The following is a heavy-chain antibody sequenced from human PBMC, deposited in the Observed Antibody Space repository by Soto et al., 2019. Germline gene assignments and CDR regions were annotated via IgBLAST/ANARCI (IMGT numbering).Heavy chain of an antibody. CDR3: ARDYYDSSGYLAPLDY. D-gene: IGHD3-22*01. J-gene: IGHJ4*02. CDR1: GFTLRNSW. Sequence: PGGSLRLSCAASGFTLRNSWMNWVRQAPGKGLEWVSSISSSSSYIYYADSVKGRFTISRDNAKNSLYLQMNSLRAEDTAVYYCARDYYDSSGYLAPLDYWGQGTLVTVSS. CDR2: ISSSSSYI. V-gene: IGHV3-21*01.